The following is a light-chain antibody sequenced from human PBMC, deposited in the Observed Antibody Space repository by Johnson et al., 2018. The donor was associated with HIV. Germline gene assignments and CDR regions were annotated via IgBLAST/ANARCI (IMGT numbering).Light chain of an antibody. V-gene: IGLV1-51*02. CDR2: ENN. J-gene: IGLJ1*01. Sequence: QSVLTQPPSVSAAPGQKVTISCSGSSSNIGNNYVSWYQQLPGTAPKLLIYENNKRPSGIPDRFSGSKSGTSATPDITGLQTGDEADYYCGTWDSSLGTYVFGTGAKVTVL. CDR1: SSNIGNNY. CDR3: GTWDSSLGTYV.